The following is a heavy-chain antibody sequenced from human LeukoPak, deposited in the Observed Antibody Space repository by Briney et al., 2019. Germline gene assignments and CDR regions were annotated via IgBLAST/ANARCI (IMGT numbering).Heavy chain of an antibody. J-gene: IGHJ5*02. CDR3: ARYEHWFDP. CDR2: IHHSAGT. Sequence: SETLSLTCAVSGYSISSGYYWGWIRQPPGKGLEWIGSIHHSAGTYYNPSLKSRLTISVDTSKNQFSLKLTSVTAADTAMYYCARYEHWFDPWGQGTLVTVSS. D-gene: IGHD3-16*01. V-gene: IGHV4-38-2*01. CDR1: GYSISSGYY.